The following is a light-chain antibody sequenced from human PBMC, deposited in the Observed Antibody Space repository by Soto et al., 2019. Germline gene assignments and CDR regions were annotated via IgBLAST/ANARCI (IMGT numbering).Light chain of an antibody. CDR1: QSVSNY. Sequence: EIVLTQSPGTLSSSPGERATLSCRARQSVSNYLAWYQQKPGQAPRLLIYGASSRPTGIPDRFSGSGSGTDFTLTISRLQPEDFAVYYCQQYGRSPKTFGQGTKVEIK. J-gene: IGKJ1*01. CDR2: GAS. V-gene: IGKV3-20*01. CDR3: QQYGRSPKT.